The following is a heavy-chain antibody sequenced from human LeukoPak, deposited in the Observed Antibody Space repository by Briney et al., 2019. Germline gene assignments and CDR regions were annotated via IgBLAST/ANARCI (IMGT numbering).Heavy chain of an antibody. CDR2: ISYDGSNK. CDR3: ARNLYFDY. J-gene: IGHJ4*02. Sequence: PGGSLRLSCAASGFTFSSYGMHWVRQAPGKGLEWVAVISYDGSNKYYADSVKGRFTISRDNSKNKLYLQMNSLRTEDTAVYYCARNLYFDYWGQGTLVTVSS. V-gene: IGHV3-30*03. CDR1: GFTFSSYG.